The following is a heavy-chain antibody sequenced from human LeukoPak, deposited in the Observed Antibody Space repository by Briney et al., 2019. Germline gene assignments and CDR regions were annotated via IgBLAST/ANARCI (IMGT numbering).Heavy chain of an antibody. CDR2: ILSDDRNK. CDR1: ALSLTSHS. D-gene: IGHD3-10*01. CDR3: ATDSTDGVIPRESHPPFDY. J-gene: IGHJ4*02. Sequence: KSMSLSCPVSALSLTSHSTGWVRHAPKEVLGWEASILSDDRNKKYAHSVKGRFTISRDNSKNTLYLQINSLRAEDTAVYYCATDSTDGVIPRESHPPFDYWGQGTLVTVSS. V-gene: IGHV3-30*04.